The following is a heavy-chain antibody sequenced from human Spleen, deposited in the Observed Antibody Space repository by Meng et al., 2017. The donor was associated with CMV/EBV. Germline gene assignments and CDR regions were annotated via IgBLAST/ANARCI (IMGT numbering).Heavy chain of an antibody. V-gene: IGHV3-21*01. CDR3: ARSLGPGGYYYYGMDV. CDR2: ISSSSSYI. J-gene: IGHJ6*02. CDR1: GFTFSSYS. Sequence: GESLKISCAASGFTFSSYSMNWVRQAPGKGLEWVSSISSSSSYIYYAESVKGRFTISRDNAKNSLYLQMNSLRAEDTAVYYCARSLGPGGYYYYGMDVWDQGTTVTVSS. D-gene: IGHD3-10*02.